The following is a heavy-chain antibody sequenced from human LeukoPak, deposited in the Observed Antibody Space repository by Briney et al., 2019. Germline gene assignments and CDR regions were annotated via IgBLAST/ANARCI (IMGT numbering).Heavy chain of an antibody. V-gene: IGHV1-46*01. CDR2: INPSGGST. Sequence: ASVKVSCKASGYTFTSYYMHWVRQAPGQGLEWMGIINPSGGSTSYAQKFQGRVTMTKDMSTSTDYMELSSLRSEDTAVYYCARDNSVEDTAWWFDPWGQGTLVTVSS. CDR3: ARDNSVEDTAWWFDP. J-gene: IGHJ5*02. CDR1: GYTFTSYY. D-gene: IGHD4-23*01.